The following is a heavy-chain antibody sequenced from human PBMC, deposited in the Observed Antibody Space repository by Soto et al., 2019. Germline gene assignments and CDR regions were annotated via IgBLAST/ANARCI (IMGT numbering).Heavy chain of an antibody. J-gene: IGHJ4*02. V-gene: IGHV3-30-3*01. Sequence: GGSLRLSCAASGFTFSSYAMHWVRQAPGKGLEWVAVISYDGSNKYYADSVKGRFTISRDNSKNTLYLQMNSLRAEDTAVYYCARSHEYSSSSGDYWGRGTLVTV. D-gene: IGHD6-6*01. CDR2: ISYDGSNK. CDR1: GFTFSSYA. CDR3: ARSHEYSSSSGDY.